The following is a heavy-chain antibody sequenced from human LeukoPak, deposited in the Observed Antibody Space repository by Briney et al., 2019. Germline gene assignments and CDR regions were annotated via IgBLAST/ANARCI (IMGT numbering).Heavy chain of an antibody. D-gene: IGHD5-12*01. J-gene: IGHJ3*02. CDR2: ISWNSGSI. CDR3: AKARYSGYADAFDI. V-gene: IGHV3-9*03. Sequence: GRSLRLSCAASGFTFDDYAMHWVRHAPGKGLEWVSGISWNSGSIGYADSVKGRFTISRDNAKNSLYLQMNSLRAEDMALYYCAKARYSGYADAFDIWGQGTMVTVSS. CDR1: GFTFDDYA.